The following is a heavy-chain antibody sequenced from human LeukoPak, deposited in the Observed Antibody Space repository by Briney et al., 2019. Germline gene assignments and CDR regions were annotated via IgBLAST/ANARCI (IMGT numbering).Heavy chain of an antibody. D-gene: IGHD1-26*01. CDR3: ASGESYYLEN. V-gene: IGHV3-66*01. J-gene: IGHJ4*02. CDR1: QFS. CDR2: IYSGGST. Sequence: PGGSLRLSCAASQFSMNWVRQAPGKGLEWVSTIYSGGSTYYADSVKGRFIISRDNSKNTLYLQMNSLRAEDTAVYYCASGESYYLENWGQGTQVTVSS.